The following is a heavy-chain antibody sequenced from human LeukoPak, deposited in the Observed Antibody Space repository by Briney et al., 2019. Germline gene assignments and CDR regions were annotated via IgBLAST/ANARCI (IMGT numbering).Heavy chain of an antibody. CDR2: INTDGTTT. CDR1: GFTFSSYW. CDR3: ARAYDYDDSSGYSFGY. J-gene: IGHJ4*02. V-gene: IGHV3-74*01. Sequence: HSGGSLRLSCAASGFTFSSYWMHWVRQAPGKGLVWVSCINTDGTTTDYADSVKGRFTISRDNAKSTLYLQMNSLRVEDTAVYHCARAYDYDDSSGYSFGYWGQGTLVTVSS. D-gene: IGHD3-22*01.